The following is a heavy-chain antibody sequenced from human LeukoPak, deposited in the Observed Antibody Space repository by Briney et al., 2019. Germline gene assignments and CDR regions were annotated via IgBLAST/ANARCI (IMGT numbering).Heavy chain of an antibody. CDR2: INPSGGST. D-gene: IGHD6-13*01. J-gene: IGHJ4*02. CDR3: ARDQQQLAEREPYYFDY. CDR1: GYTFTSYY. Sequence: ASVKVSCKASGYTFTSYYMHWVRQAPGQGLEWMGIINPSGGSTSYAQKFQGRVTMTRDTSTSTVYMELSSLRSEDTAVYYCARDQQQLAEREPYYFDYWGQGTLVTVSS. V-gene: IGHV1-46*01.